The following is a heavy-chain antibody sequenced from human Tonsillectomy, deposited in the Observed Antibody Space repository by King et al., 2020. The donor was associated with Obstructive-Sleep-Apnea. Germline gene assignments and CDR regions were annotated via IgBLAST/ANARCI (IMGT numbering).Heavy chain of an antibody. CDR2: IYPGDSDT. V-gene: IGHV5-51*01. J-gene: IGHJ4*02. CDR1: GYSFTSYW. Sequence: QLVQSGAEVKKPGESLKISCKGSGYSFTSYWIGWVRQMPGKGLEWMGIIYPGDSDTRYSPSFQGQVTISADKSISPAYLQWSSLKASDTAMYYRARQGGYCSGGSCYLDYWGQGTLVTVSS. CDR3: ARQGGYCSGGSCYLDY. D-gene: IGHD2-15*01.